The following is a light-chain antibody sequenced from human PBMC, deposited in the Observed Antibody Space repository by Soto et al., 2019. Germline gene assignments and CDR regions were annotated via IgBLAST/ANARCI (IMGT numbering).Light chain of an antibody. J-gene: IGKJ2*01. V-gene: IGKV3-15*01. CDR2: GAS. Sequence: EIVMTQSPGTLSVSPGERATLSCRASQSVSSSFAWYQQKPGQALRLLIYGASTRATGIPARFSGSGSQTEFTLTISSLQSEDFAVYYCQQYNSWPPYTFGQGTKLEIK. CDR3: QQYNSWPPYT. CDR1: QSVSSS.